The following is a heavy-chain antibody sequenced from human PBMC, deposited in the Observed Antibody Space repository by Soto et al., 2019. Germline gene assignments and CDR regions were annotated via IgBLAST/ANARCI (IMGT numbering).Heavy chain of an antibody. CDR3: AKEPASAEPDGVGD. J-gene: IGHJ4*02. V-gene: IGHV1-2*02. CDR1: GYPFSDYY. Sequence: ASVKVPCKASGYPFSDYYIHRVRQAPGQGLEWMGWINPHSGGTKYAPKFQGGVTMTRDTSITTGYMEVSRLRSGDTAGYYCAKEPASAEPDGVGDWGQGTLLTVAS. D-gene: IGHD1-26*01. CDR2: INPHSGGT.